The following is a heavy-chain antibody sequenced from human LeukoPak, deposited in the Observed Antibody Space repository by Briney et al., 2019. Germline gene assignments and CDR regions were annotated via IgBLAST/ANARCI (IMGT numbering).Heavy chain of an antibody. J-gene: IGHJ3*02. CDR1: GFTFDDYG. D-gene: IGHD3-22*01. CDR2: INWNGGST. CDR3: ARPSSGYYPDAFDI. Sequence: GGSLRLSCAASGFTFDDYGMSWVRQAPGKGLEWVSGINWNGGSTGYADSVKGRFTISRDNAKNSLYLQMNSLRAEDTALYYCARPSSGYYPDAFDIWGQGTMVTVSS. V-gene: IGHV3-20*04.